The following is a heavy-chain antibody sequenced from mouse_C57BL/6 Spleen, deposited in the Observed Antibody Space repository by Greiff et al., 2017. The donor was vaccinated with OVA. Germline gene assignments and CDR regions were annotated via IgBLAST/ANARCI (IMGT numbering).Heavy chain of an antibody. CDR2: IRNKANGYTT. CDR3: ARSPQLGLYYFDY. J-gene: IGHJ2*01. CDR1: GFTFTDYY. Sequence: EVQLVESGGGLVQPGGSLSLSCAASGFTFTDYYMSWVRQPPGKALEWLGFIRNKANGYTTEYSASVKGRFTISRDNSQSILYLQMNALRAEDSATYYCARSPQLGLYYFDYWGQGTTLTVSS. D-gene: IGHD3-1*01. V-gene: IGHV7-3*01.